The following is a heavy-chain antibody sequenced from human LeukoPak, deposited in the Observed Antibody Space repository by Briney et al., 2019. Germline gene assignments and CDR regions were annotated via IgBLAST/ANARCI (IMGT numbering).Heavy chain of an antibody. CDR3: AGDLGYCTNGACHTRFDY. V-gene: IGHV3-7*03. Sequence: GGSLRLSCEASPFIFSGYWLNWVRQTPGKGLEWVASIKEDGSERQYVDSVKGRFSISRDNTKGSLFLQLNSLRAEDTAVYYCAGDLGYCTNGACHTRFDYWGQGTLVTVSS. D-gene: IGHD2-8*01. J-gene: IGHJ4*02. CDR2: IKEDGSER. CDR1: PFIFSGYW.